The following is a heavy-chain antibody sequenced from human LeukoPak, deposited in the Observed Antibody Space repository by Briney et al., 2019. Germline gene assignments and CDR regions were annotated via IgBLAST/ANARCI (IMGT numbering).Heavy chain of an antibody. V-gene: IGHV3-21*01. CDR2: ITRSSNYI. J-gene: IGHJ6*03. CDR3: ARGNPYYYFMDV. Sequence: CGMNWVRQAPGKGLEWVSSITRSSNYIYYVDSLEGRFTISRDNANNSLYLQMNSLRAEDTAVYYCARGNPYYYFMDVWGKGTTVTVSS. CDR1: CG.